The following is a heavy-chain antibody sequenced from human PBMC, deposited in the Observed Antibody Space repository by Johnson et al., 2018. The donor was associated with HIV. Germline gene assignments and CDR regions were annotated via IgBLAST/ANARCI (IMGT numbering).Heavy chain of an antibody. CDR1: GFTFSSYG. CDR2: ISYDGSNK. D-gene: IGHD3-16*01. J-gene: IGHJ3*01. V-gene: IGHV3-30*18. Sequence: QVQLVESGGGVVQPGMSLRVSCAASGFTFSSYGMHWVRQAPGKGLEWVAVISYDGSNKYYADSVKGRFTIFRDNSENTLYLQMNSLRAEDTAVYFCAKDRTSWGFDAFDLWGQGTMVTVSS. CDR3: AKDRTSWGFDAFDL.